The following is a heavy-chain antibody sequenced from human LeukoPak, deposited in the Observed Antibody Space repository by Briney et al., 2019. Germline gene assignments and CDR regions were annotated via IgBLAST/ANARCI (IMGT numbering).Heavy chain of an antibody. CDR1: GFTFSDYA. D-gene: IGHD3-10*01. V-gene: IGHV3-23*01. CDR3: AKVPYSDYGSGRPPFMDV. CDR2: IIDSGGST. J-gene: IGHJ6*02. Sequence: RGSLRLSCAASGFTFSDYAMSWGRQAPGEGLEWVSPIIDSGGSTCYADAVKDRFTISRDNSKNTLYLQMNSLRAENTAIHYCAKVPYSDYGSGRPPFMDVWGQGTTVAVSS.